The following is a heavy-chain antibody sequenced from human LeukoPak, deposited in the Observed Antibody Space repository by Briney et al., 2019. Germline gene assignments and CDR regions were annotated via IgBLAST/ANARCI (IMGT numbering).Heavy chain of an antibody. CDR3: ARVTAQYAFDI. D-gene: IGHD5-18*01. V-gene: IGHV3-30*04. J-gene: IGHJ3*02. CDR2: ISYDGRNK. Sequence: PGGSLRLSCAASGFTFSSHAMHWVRQAPGKGLEWVAVISYDGRNKYYADSVKGRFTISRDNSKNTLYLQMNSLRTEDTAVYYCARVTAQYAFDIWGQGTMVTVSS. CDR1: GFTFSSHA.